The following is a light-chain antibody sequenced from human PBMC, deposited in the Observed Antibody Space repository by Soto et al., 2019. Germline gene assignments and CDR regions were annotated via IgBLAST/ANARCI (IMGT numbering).Light chain of an antibody. CDR1: QSVSSN. J-gene: IGKJ3*01. Sequence: EIVMTQSPATLSVSPGERATLSCRASQSVSSNLAWYQQKPGQAPRLLIYGASTRATGIPARFSGSGSGTGFTLTISSLQSEDFAVYYCQPYNNWPPLFTFGPGTKVDIK. CDR3: QPYNNWPPLFT. CDR2: GAS. V-gene: IGKV3-15*01.